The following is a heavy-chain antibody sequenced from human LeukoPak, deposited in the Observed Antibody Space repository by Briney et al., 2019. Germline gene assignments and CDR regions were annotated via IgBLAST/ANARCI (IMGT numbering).Heavy chain of an antibody. V-gene: IGHV2-5*02. CDR3: GHRHDVRGVVVTFDS. Sequence: ESGPTLVKPTQTLTLTCTFSGFSLSTHGVGVGWIRQPPGKALEWLALIYWDDGERYSPSLRSRLTITKDTSKNQVVLTMTNMDPVDTATYYCGHRHDVRGVVVTFDSWGQGTLVTVSS. D-gene: IGHD3-10*02. CDR2: IYWDDGE. J-gene: IGHJ4*02. CDR1: GFSLSTHGVG.